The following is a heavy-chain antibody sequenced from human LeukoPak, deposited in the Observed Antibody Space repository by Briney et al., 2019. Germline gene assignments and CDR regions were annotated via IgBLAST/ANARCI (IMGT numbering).Heavy chain of an antibody. CDR1: GGSISSSSYY. J-gene: IGHJ4*02. CDR2: IYYSGST. CDR3: ARGRWELLYYFDY. V-gene: IGHV4-39*07. Sequence: ASETLSLTCTVSGGSISSSSYYWGWIRQPPGKGLEWIGSIYYSGSTYYNPSLKSRVTMSVDTSKNQFSLKLSSVTAADTAVYYCARGRWELLYYFDYWGQGTLVTVSS. D-gene: IGHD1-26*01.